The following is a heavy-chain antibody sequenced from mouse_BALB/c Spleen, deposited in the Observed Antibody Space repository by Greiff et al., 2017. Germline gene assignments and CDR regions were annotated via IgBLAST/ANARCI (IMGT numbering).Heavy chain of an antibody. CDR1: GYSFTSYW. CDR2: IYPGNSDT. CDR3: TREGLRGLDY. J-gene: IGHJ2*01. Sequence: VQLQQSGTVLARPGASVKMSCKASGYSFTSYWMHWVKQRPGQGLEWIGAIYPGNSDTSYNPKFKGKAKLTAVTSASTAYMELSSLTNEDSAVYYCTREGLRGLDYWGQGTTLTVSS. V-gene: IGHV1-5*01. D-gene: IGHD2-4*01.